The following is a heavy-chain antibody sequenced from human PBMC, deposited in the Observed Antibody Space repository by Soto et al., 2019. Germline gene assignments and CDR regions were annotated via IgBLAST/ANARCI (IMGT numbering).Heavy chain of an antibody. CDR1: GFTFSSYA. CDR3: AKVEMATQMVLASLYYFDY. D-gene: IGHD5-12*01. J-gene: IGHJ4*02. Sequence: HPGGSLRLSCAASGFTFSSYAMSWVRQAPGKGLEWVSAISGSGGSTYYADSVKGRFTISRDNSKNTLYLQMNSLRAEDTAVYYCAKVEMATQMVLASLYYFDYWGQGTLVTVPS. V-gene: IGHV3-23*01. CDR2: ISGSGGST.